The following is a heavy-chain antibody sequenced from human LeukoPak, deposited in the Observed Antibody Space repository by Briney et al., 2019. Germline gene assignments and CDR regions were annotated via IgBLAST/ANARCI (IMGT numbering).Heavy chain of an antibody. V-gene: IGHV3-48*03. CDR1: GFTFSIYE. Sequence: GGSLRLSFSASGFTFSIYERKWVRQAPGKGLEWISYISSLSSTIYYADSVKGRFTVSRDNAKNSLYLHMNSLRAEDTAVYYCARVGVVYGMDVWGRGTTVTVSS. J-gene: IGHJ6*02. CDR3: ARVGVVYGMDV. CDR2: ISSLSSTI.